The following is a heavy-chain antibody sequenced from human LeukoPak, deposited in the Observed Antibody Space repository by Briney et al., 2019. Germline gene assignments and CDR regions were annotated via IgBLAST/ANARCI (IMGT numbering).Heavy chain of an antibody. D-gene: IGHD1-1*01. CDR2: IYYSGST. CDR1: GGSISSGGYY. CDR3: ARDANDDYFDY. Sequence: PSETPSLTCTVSGGSISSGGYYWSWIRQHPGKGLEWIGYIYYSGSTYYNPSLKSRVTISVDTSKNQFSLKLSSVTAADAAVYYCARDANDDYFDYWGQGTLVTVSS. J-gene: IGHJ4*02. V-gene: IGHV4-31*03.